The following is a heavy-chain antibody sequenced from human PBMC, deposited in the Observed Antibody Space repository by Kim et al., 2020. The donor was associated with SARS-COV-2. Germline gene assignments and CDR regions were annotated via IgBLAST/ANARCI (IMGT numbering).Heavy chain of an antibody. J-gene: IGHJ5*02. CDR3: ARESNIVGANPGWFDP. CDR1: GYTFTGYY. Sequence: ASVKVSCKASGYTFTGYYMHWVRQAPGQGLEWMGWINPNSGGTNYAQKFQGRVTMTRDTSISTAYMELSRLRSDDTAVYYCARESNIVGANPGWFDPWGQGTLVTVSS. CDR2: INPNSGGT. V-gene: IGHV1-2*02. D-gene: IGHD1-26*01.